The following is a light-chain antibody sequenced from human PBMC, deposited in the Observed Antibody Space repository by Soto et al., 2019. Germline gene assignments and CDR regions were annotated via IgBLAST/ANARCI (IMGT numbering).Light chain of an antibody. Sequence: DIQLTQSPSFLSASVGDRVTITCRASQGISSYLAWYQQKPGKAPKLLIYAASTLQSGVPSRFSGSGSGTEFTLTISRLQPEDFATYYCQQLTSYPRFGGGTKVDIX. CDR1: QGISSY. CDR3: QQLTSYPR. J-gene: IGKJ4*01. V-gene: IGKV1-9*01. CDR2: AAS.